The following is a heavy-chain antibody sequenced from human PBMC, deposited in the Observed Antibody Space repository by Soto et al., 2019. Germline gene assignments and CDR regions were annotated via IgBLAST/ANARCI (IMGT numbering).Heavy chain of an antibody. V-gene: IGHV4-30-4*01. J-gene: IGHJ6*02. Sequence: PSETLSLTCTVSGGSISSGDYYWSWIRQPPGKGLEWIGYIYYSGSTYYNPSLKSRVTISVDTSKNQFSLKLSSVTAADTAVYYCARRNRPSYYYYYGMDVWGPGTTVTVS. CDR1: GGSISSGDYY. CDR3: ARRNRPSYYYYYGMDV. D-gene: IGHD1-1*01. CDR2: IYYSGST.